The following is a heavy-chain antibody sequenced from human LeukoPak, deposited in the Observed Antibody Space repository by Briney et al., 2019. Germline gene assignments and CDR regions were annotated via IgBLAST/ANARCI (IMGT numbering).Heavy chain of an antibody. J-gene: IGHJ3*02. Sequence: PGGSLRLSCVASGFTFSSYSMNWVRQAPGKGLEWVSSISSSSSYIYYANSVKGRFTISRDNAKNSLYLQMNSLRAEDTAVYYCASLGYCSGGSCADAFDIWGQGTMVTVSS. CDR1: GFTFSSYS. CDR2: ISSSSSYI. D-gene: IGHD2-15*01. V-gene: IGHV3-21*01. CDR3: ASLGYCSGGSCADAFDI.